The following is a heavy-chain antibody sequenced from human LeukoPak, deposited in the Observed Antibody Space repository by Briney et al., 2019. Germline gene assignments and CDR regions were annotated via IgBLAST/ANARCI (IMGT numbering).Heavy chain of an antibody. J-gene: IGHJ3*02. CDR2: INPNSGNT. Sequence: ASVKVSCKASGYTFTGYYMHWVRQAPGQGLEWMGWINPNSGNTGYAQKFQGRVTMTRNTSISTAYMELSSLRSEDTAAYYCARSRGGHDAFDTWGQGTMVTVSS. V-gene: IGHV1-8*02. CDR1: GYTFTGYY. CDR3: ARSRGGHDAFDT. D-gene: IGHD3-10*01.